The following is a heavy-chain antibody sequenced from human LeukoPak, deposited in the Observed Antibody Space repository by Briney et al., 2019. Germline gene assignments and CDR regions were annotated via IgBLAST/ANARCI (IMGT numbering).Heavy chain of an antibody. Sequence: ASVKVSCKASGGTFSSYAISWVRQAPGQGLEWMGRIIPILGIANYAQKFQGRVAITADKSTSTAYMELSSLRSEDTAVYYCARGYSYGYFDYWGQGTLVTVSS. CDR1: GGTFSSYA. D-gene: IGHD5-18*01. V-gene: IGHV1-69*04. CDR2: IIPILGIA. CDR3: ARGYSYGYFDY. J-gene: IGHJ4*02.